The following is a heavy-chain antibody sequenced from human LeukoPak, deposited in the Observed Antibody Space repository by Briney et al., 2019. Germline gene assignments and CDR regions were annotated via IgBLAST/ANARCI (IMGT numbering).Heavy chain of an antibody. J-gene: IGHJ4*02. CDR1: GFTFSSYA. V-gene: IGHV3-23*01. CDR2: ISGSGGST. D-gene: IGHD4-17*01. CDR3: AKDPDWTTVTNDY. Sequence: GGSLRLSYAASGFTFSSYAISWVRQAPGKGLEWVSAISGSGGSTYYADSVKGRFTISRDNSKNTLYLQMNSLRAEDTAVYYCAKDPDWTTVTNDYWGQGTLVTVSS.